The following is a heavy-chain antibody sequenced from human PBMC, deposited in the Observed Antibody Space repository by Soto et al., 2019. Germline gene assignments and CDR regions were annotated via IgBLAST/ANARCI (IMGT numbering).Heavy chain of an antibody. J-gene: IGHJ6*02. CDR1: GDSLSSASYF. CDR3: ARGSGGYCSGGSCYIDYYYGMDV. D-gene: IGHD2-15*01. Sequence: SETLSLTCTVSGDSLSSASYFWSWIRQHPGKGLEWIGYIYYGGSTYYNPSLKSRVTISGDTSKNQFSLKLSSVTAADTAVYYCARGSGGYCSGGSCYIDYYYGMDVWGQGTTVTVSS. CDR2: IYYGGST. V-gene: IGHV4-31*03.